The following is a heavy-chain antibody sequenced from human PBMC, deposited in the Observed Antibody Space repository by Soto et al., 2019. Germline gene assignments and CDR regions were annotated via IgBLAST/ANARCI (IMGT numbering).Heavy chain of an antibody. CDR2: ISAYNGNT. CDR3: ARVVAAAGTGRFDY. V-gene: IGHV1-18*01. J-gene: IGHJ4*02. CDR1: GYTFTSYG. D-gene: IGHD6-13*01. Sequence: ASVKVSCKASGYTFTSYGISWVRQAPGQGLEWMGWISAYNGNTNYAQKLQGRVTMTTDTSTSTAYMELRSLRSDDTAVYYCARVVAAAGTGRFDYWGQGTLVTVSS.